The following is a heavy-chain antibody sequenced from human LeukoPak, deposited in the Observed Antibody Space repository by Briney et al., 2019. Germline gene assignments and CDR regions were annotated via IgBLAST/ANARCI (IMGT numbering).Heavy chain of an antibody. Sequence: GGSPRLSCAASGFTFSSYSMNWVRQAPRKGLEWVSSISSSSSYIYYADSVKGRFTISRDNAKNSLYLQMNSLRAEDTAVYYCACSYDSSGYYYGYWGQGTLVTVSS. CDR3: ACSYDSSGYYYGY. CDR1: GFTFSSYS. CDR2: ISSSSSYI. J-gene: IGHJ4*02. D-gene: IGHD3-22*01. V-gene: IGHV3-21*01.